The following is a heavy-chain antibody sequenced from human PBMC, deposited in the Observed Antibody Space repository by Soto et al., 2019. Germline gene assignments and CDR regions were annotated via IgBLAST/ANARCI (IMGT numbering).Heavy chain of an antibody. CDR3: ARAVGSLGRYFDS. CDR1: GASISSDGLS. V-gene: IGHV4-30-2*01. CDR2: IYHTGNT. J-gene: IGHJ4*02. Sequence: SETLSLTCAVSGASISSDGLSWSWIRQPPGKGLEWIGYIYHTGNTYYNPSLESRITISIDRSKNQFSLNLSSVTAADTAVYYCARAVGSLGRYFDSWGQGTLVTVSS. D-gene: IGHD3-3*01.